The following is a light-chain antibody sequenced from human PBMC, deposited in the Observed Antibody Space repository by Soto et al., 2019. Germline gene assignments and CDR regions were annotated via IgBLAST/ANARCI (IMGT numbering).Light chain of an antibody. V-gene: IGLV1-40*01. CDR1: SSNIGAGFD. J-gene: IGLJ1*01. CDR2: GNN. CDR3: QSYDTRLSGYV. Sequence: QSVLTQPPSVSGAPGQGVTISCTGSSSNIGAGFDVHWYQQLPGTAPKLLIYGNNNRPSGVTDRFSGSKFGTSASLAITGLQADDEADYYCQSYDTRLSGYVFGTGTKVTV.